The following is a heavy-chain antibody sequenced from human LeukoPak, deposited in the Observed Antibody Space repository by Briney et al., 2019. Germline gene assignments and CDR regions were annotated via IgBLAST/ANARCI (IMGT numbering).Heavy chain of an antibody. Sequence: GASVKVSCKASGYTFIDYYIHWVRQAPGQGLEWMGWINPNSGDTKYAQKFQGRVTMTRDTSISTAYMGLSSLRSDDTAVYYCVRALSTVATWLYLWGRGTLVTVSS. CDR1: GYTFIDYY. CDR2: INPNSGDT. V-gene: IGHV1-2*02. D-gene: IGHD4-17*01. CDR3: VRALSTVATWLYL. J-gene: IGHJ2*01.